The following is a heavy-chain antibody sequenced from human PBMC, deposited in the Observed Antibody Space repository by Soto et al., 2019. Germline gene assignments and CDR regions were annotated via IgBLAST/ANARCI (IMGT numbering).Heavy chain of an antibody. D-gene: IGHD1-26*01. CDR3: ATEMGATQGPFDN. Sequence: EVQVLESGGGLVQPGGSLRLSCVVSVFPFGANAMSWVRQAPGKGLEWVSGLSNTGRRTSYADSVKGRFNISRDNSENTVYLQMNSLRVEDTPVYYCATEMGATQGPFDNWGQGTLVTVSS. CDR1: VFPFGANA. V-gene: IGHV3-23*01. CDR2: LSNTGRRT. J-gene: IGHJ4*02.